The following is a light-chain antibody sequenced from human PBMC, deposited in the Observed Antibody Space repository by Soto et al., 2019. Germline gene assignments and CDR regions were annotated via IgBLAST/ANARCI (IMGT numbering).Light chain of an antibody. Sequence: DIQLTQSPSFLSASVGDRVTITCRASQGISSYLAWYQQKPGKAPKLLIYAASTLQSGVPSRYSGSGSGTEFTLTISSLQPEDFETYYCQQRNSYPLFGPGTKVDIK. CDR1: QGISSY. J-gene: IGKJ3*01. V-gene: IGKV1-9*01. CDR2: AAS. CDR3: QQRNSYPL.